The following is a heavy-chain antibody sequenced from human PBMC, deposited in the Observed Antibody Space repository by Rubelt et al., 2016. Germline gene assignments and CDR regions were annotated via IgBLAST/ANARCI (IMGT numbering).Heavy chain of an antibody. CDR1: GFTFSSYA. V-gene: IGHV3-23*04. J-gene: IGHJ4*02. D-gene: IGHD1-26*01. CDR3: AREDELMVGAMGLDY. Sequence: VQLVESGGGVVQPGRSLRLSCAASGFTFSSYAMSWVRQAPGKGLEWVSAISGSGGSTYYADSVKGRFTISRDNAKNSLYLQMNSLRAEDTAVYYCAREDELMVGAMGLDYWGQGTLVTVSS. CDR2: ISGSGGST.